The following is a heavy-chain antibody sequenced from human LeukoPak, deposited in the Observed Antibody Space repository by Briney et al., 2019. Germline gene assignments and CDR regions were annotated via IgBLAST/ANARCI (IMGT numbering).Heavy chain of an antibody. Sequence: ASVKVSCKASGYTFTGYYMHWVRQAPGQGLEWMGRINPNSGGTNYAQKFQGRVTMTMDTSISTAYMELSRLRSDDTAVYYCARGRDYYGSGRYFDYWGQGTLVTVSS. D-gene: IGHD3-10*01. J-gene: IGHJ4*02. V-gene: IGHV1-2*06. CDR3: ARGRDYYGSGRYFDY. CDR1: GYTFTGYY. CDR2: INPNSGGT.